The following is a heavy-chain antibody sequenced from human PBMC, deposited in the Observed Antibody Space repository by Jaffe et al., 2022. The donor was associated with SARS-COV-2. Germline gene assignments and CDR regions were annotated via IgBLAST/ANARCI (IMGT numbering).Heavy chain of an antibody. CDR3: ARHKWDYDILTGYYSVDYYYYGMDV. CDR2: IDPSDSYT. D-gene: IGHD3-9*01. V-gene: IGHV5-10-1*03. CDR1: GYSFTSYW. J-gene: IGHJ6*02. Sequence: EVQLVQSGAEVKKPGESLRISCKGSGYSFTSYWISWVRQMPGKGLEWMGRIDPSDSYTNYSPSFQGHVTISADKSISTAYLQWSSLKASDTAMYYCARHKWDYDILTGYYSVDYYYYGMDVWGQGTTVTVSS.